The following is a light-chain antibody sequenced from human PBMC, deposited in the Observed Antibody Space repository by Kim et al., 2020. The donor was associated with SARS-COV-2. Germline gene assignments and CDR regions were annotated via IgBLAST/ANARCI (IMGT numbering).Light chain of an antibody. J-gene: IGLJ2*01. Sequence: ELTQPPSASGTPGQRVTISCSGSSSNIGSNTVNWYQQLPGTAPKLLIYSNNQRPSGVPDRFSGYKSGTSASLAISGLQSEDEADYYCAAWDDSLNGVVCGGGTQLTVL. V-gene: IGLV1-44*01. CDR1: SSNIGSNT. CDR2: SNN. CDR3: AAWDDSLNGVV.